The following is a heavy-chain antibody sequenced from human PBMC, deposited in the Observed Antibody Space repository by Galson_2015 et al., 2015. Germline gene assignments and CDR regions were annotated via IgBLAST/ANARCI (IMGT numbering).Heavy chain of an antibody. CDR3: AKNHRDFWSGSAPPDY. J-gene: IGHJ4*02. V-gene: IGHV3-30*18. D-gene: IGHD3-3*01. CDR1: GFTFSSYG. CDR2: ISYDGGNK. Sequence: SLRLSCAASGFTFSSYGMHWVRQAPGKGLEWVAVISYDGGNKYYADSVKGRFTISRDNSKNTLYLQMNSLRAEDTAAYYCAKNHRDFWSGSAPPDYWGQGTLVTVSS.